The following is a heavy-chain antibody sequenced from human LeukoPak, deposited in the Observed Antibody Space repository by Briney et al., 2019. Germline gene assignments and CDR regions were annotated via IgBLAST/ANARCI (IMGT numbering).Heavy chain of an antibody. J-gene: IGHJ4*02. V-gene: IGHV3-30-3*01. CDR2: ISYDGSNK. CDR3: ARDQGY. Sequence: GGSLRLSCAASGFTFSSYAMHWVRQTPGKGLEWVAVISYDGSNKYYADSVKGRFTISRDNSKNTLYLQMNSLRAEDTAVYYCARDQGYWGQGTLVTVSS. CDR1: GFTFSSYA.